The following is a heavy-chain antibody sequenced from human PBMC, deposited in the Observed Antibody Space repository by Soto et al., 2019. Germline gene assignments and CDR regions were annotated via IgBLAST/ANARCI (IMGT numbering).Heavy chain of an antibody. Sequence: QVQLVESGGGVVQPGASLTLSCAASGFRFSGFGMHWVRQAPGKGLEWVAVISFDASEKFYVDSVKGRFSISRDDSHNKVFLQMNSLRREDTGVYYCARDLGGYVHLWDKSNYWGQGTLVNVS. CDR2: ISFDASEK. CDR3: ARDLGGYVHLWDKSNY. V-gene: IGHV3-30*04. CDR1: GFRFSGFG. D-gene: IGHD5-12*01. J-gene: IGHJ1*01.